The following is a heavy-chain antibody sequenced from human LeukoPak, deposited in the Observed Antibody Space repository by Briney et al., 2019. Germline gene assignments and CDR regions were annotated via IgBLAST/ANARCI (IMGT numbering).Heavy chain of an antibody. V-gene: IGHV4-39*07. CDR1: GGSISSSYYY. CDR3: ARGAARGYSYGSATRANWFDP. Sequence: PSETLSLTCTVSGGSISSSYYYWGWIRQPPGKGLEWIGSIYYSGSTYYNPSLKSRVTISVDTSKNQFSLKLSSVTAADTAVYYCARGAARGYSYGSATRANWFDPWGQGTLVTVSS. D-gene: IGHD5-18*01. CDR2: IYYSGST. J-gene: IGHJ5*02.